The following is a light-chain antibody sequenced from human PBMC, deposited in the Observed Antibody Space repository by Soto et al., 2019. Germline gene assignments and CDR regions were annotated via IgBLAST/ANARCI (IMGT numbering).Light chain of an antibody. CDR1: QSVTNY. Sequence: EIVLTQSPATLSLSTEERATLSCRASQSVTNYLAWYQQNPGQAPKLLIYDASNTATGIPARLSGSGSGKDFTLTISSLGPEEVAVYDCQQRSNGPSGKCAQGTKV. CDR3: QQRSNGPSGK. CDR2: DAS. V-gene: IGKV3-11*01. J-gene: IGKJ1*01.